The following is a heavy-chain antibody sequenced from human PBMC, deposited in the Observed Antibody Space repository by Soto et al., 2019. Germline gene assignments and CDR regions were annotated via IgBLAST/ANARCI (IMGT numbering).Heavy chain of an antibody. CDR1: RFTFSSYG. J-gene: IGHJ6*02. CDR3: ARGSVYYYYGMDV. V-gene: IGHV3-33*08. CDR2: ICYDGSNK. Sequence: GGSLRLSCAVSRFTFSSYGMNWVRQAPGKGLEWVSVICYDGSNKYYADPVKGRFTISRDNSKNTLYLQMNSLRAEDTAVYYCARGSVYYYYGMDVWGQGTTVTVSS.